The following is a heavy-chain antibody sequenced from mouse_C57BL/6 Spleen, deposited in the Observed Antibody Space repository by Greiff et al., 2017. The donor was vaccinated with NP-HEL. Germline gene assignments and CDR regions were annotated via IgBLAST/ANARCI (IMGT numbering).Heavy chain of an antibody. Sequence: DVKLVESGGGLVQPGGSLKLSCAASGFTFSDYGMAWVRQAPRKGPEWVAFISNLAYSIYYADTVTGRFTISRENAKNTLYLEMSSLRSEDTAMYYCARRETYYGFAYWGQGTLVTVSA. CDR2: ISNLAYSI. CDR1: GFTFSDYG. V-gene: IGHV5-15*04. J-gene: IGHJ3*01. CDR3: ARRETYYGFAY. D-gene: IGHD2-10*01.